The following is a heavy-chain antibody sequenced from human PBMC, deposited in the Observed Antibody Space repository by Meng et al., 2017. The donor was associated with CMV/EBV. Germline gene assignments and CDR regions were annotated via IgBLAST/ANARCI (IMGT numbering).Heavy chain of an antibody. V-gene: IGHV3-23*01. J-gene: IGHJ5*02. CDR1: GFTFSSYA. CDR3: ASAAYDFWSGYYSGNWFDP. CDR2: ISASGGST. D-gene: IGHD3-3*01. Sequence: GESLKISCAASGFTFSSYAMSWVRQAPGKGLEWVSGISASGGSTYYADSVKGRFTISRDNSKNTLYLQMNSLRAEDTAVYYCASAAYDFWSGYYSGNWFDPWGQGTLVTVSS.